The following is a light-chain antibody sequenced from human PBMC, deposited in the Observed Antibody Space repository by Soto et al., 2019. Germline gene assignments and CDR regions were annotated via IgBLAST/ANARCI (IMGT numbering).Light chain of an antibody. V-gene: IGKV1-5*01. Sequence: DIQMTQSLSTLSASVEDRVTITCRASQSISSWLAWYQQKPGKAPKLLIYDASSLESGVPSRFSGSGSGTEFTLTISSLQPDDFATYYCQQYNSYSPWTFGQGTKV. CDR3: QQYNSYSPWT. CDR1: QSISSW. CDR2: DAS. J-gene: IGKJ1*01.